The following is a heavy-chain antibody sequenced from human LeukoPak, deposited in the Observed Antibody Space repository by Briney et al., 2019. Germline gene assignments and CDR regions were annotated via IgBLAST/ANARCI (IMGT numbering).Heavy chain of an antibody. CDR1: GYTFTSYD. Sequence: ASVKVSCKASGYTFTSYDINWVRQATGQGLEWMGWMNPNSGNTGYAQKFQGRVTMTRNTSISTAYMELSSLRSEDTAVYYCARGRRLWFGELGYHNTYYMDVWGKGTTVTISS. CDR3: ARGRRLWFGELGYHNTYYMDV. V-gene: IGHV1-8*01. J-gene: IGHJ6*03. D-gene: IGHD3-10*01. CDR2: MNPNSGNT.